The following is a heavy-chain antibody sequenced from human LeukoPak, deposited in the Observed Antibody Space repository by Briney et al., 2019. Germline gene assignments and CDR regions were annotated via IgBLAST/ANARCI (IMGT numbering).Heavy chain of an antibody. CDR2: ISSSSSYI. CDR1: GFTFSSYS. Sequence: GGSLRLSCAASGFTFSSYSMNWVRQAPGKGLEWVLSISSSSSYIYYADSVKGRFTISRGNAKNSLYLQMNSLRAEDTAVYYCVADYGGNSVFDYWGQGTLVTVSS. D-gene: IGHD4-23*01. CDR3: VADYGGNSVFDY. J-gene: IGHJ4*02. V-gene: IGHV3-21*01.